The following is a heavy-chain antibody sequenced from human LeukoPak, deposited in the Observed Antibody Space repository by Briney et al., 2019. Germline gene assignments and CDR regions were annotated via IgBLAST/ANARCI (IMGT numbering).Heavy chain of an antibody. CDR2: ISSNGGST. D-gene: IGHD6-13*01. V-gene: IGHV3-64D*09. Sequence: GGSLRLSCSASGFTFSRYAMHWVRQAPGKGLEYVSAISSNGGSTYYADSVKGRFTISRDNSKNTLYLQMSSLRAEDTAVYYCVNLGSSSWYSTGRYYFDYWGQGTLVTVSS. J-gene: IGHJ4*02. CDR1: GFTFSRYA. CDR3: VNLGSSSWYSTGRYYFDY.